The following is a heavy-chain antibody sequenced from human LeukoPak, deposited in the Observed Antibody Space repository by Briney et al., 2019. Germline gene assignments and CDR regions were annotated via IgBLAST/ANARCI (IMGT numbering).Heavy chain of an antibody. J-gene: IGHJ4*02. V-gene: IGHV3-21*01. Sequence: GGSLRLSCAASGFTFSSYSMNWVRQAPGKGLEWVSSISSSSSYIYYADSVKGRFTISRDNAKNSLYLQMNSLRAEDTAVYYCARGYCSSTSCYTYYFDYWGQGTLVTVSS. CDR3: ARGYCSSTSCYTYYFDY. D-gene: IGHD2-2*02. CDR2: ISSSSSYI. CDR1: GFTFSSYS.